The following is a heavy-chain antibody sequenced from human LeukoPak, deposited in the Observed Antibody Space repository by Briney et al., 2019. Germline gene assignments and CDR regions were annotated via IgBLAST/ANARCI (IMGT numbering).Heavy chain of an antibody. V-gene: IGHV3-23*01. J-gene: IGHJ2*01. Sequence: GGSLRLSCAASGFTFSSYAMSWVRQAPGKGLEWVSAISVSGGNTYYADSVKGRFTLSRDNSKNTLYLQMNSLRAEDTAVYYCAKEPGYSFSDGTYWYFDLWGRGTLVTVSS. CDR3: AKEPGYSFSDGTYWYFDL. CDR2: ISVSGGNT. D-gene: IGHD5-18*01. CDR1: GFTFSSYA.